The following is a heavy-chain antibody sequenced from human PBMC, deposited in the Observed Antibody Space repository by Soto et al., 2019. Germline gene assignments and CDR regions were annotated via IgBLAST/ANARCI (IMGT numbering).Heavy chain of an antibody. CDR1: GGSISSSSYY. CDR2: IYYSGST. D-gene: IGHD1-26*01. Sequence: SETLSLTCTVSGGSISSSSYYWGWIRQPPGKGLEWIGSIYYSGSTYYNPSLKSRVTISVDTSKNQFSLKLSSVTAADTAVYYCARRKLHLLGGNWFDPWGQGTLVTVSS. V-gene: IGHV4-39*01. CDR3: ARRKLHLLGGNWFDP. J-gene: IGHJ5*02.